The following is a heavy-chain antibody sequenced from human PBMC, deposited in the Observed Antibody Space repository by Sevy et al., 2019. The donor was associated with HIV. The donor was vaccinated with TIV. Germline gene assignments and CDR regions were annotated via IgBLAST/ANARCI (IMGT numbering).Heavy chain of an antibody. CDR3: ARDQAGNDVWGGYGGYYYYYGMDV. CDR1: GYTFTSYG. D-gene: IGHD3-3*01. Sequence: ASVKVSCKASGYTFTSYGISWVRQAPGQGLEWMGWISAYNGNTNYAQKLQGRVTMTTDTSTSTAYMELRSLRSDDTAVYYCARDQAGNDVWGGYGGYYYYYGMDVWGQGTTVTVSS. CDR2: ISAYNGNT. J-gene: IGHJ6*02. V-gene: IGHV1-18*04.